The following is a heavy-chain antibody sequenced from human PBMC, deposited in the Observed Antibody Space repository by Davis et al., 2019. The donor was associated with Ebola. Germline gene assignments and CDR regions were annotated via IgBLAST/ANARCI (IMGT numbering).Heavy chain of an antibody. D-gene: IGHD5-12*01. CDR2: MNPNSRNT. J-gene: IGHJ5*02. Sequence: ASVTVSRMASGYTFTSYDVHRVRQAPGQGLEWMGWMNPNSRNTGYAQKFQGRITMTRDTSINTAYMELSSLRPEDTAVYYCARGDIVATMGSWFDPWGQGVSVTVPS. CDR1: GYTFTSYD. CDR3: ARGDIVATMGSWFDP. V-gene: IGHV1-8*01.